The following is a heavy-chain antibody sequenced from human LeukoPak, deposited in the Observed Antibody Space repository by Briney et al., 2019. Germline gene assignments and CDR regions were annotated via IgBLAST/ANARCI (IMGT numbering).Heavy chain of an antibody. CDR2: ISSSSSTV. D-gene: IGHD6-19*01. J-gene: IGHJ4*02. Sequence: GRSLRLSCAASGFTFSSYGMHWVRQAPGKGLEWVSYISSSSSTVYYADSVKGRFTISRDNAKNSLYLQMNSLRAEDTAVYYCARERKQWLVRGTYFDYWGRGTLITVSS. CDR3: ARERKQWLVRGTYFDY. CDR1: GFTFSSYG. V-gene: IGHV3-48*04.